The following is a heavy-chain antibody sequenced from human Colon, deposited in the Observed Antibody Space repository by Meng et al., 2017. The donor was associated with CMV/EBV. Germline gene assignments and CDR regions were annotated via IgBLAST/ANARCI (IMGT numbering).Heavy chain of an antibody. Sequence: KVSCETSGYRFTTHYIGRVRQMPGKGLEWMGIIYPGDSDTYYSPSFQGQVTISADKSINTAYLQWGSLKASDTAMYYCARQIPSIAEPRLDFDYWGQGTLVTVSS. V-gene: IGHV5-51*01. CDR3: ARQIPSIAEPRLDFDY. CDR2: IYPGDSDT. D-gene: IGHD6-6*01. CDR1: GYRFTTHY. J-gene: IGHJ4*02.